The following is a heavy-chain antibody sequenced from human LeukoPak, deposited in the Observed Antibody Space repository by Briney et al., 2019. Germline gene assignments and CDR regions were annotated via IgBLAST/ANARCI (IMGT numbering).Heavy chain of an antibody. J-gene: IGHJ5*02. CDR1: GFIFNNYG. D-gene: IGHD3-22*01. CDR2: ISNDGGGT. Sequence: GGSLRLSCAASGFIFNNYGLIWVRQAPGKGLEWVSAISNDGGGTTYADFVKGRFTISRDNSKNTLFLQMNSLRAEDTALYDCAKGSSGYFADLWGQGTLVTVSS. V-gene: IGHV3-23*01. CDR3: AKGSSGYFADL.